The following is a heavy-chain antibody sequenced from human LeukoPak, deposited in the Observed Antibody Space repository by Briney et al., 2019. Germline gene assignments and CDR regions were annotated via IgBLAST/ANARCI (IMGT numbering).Heavy chain of an antibody. J-gene: IGHJ4*02. Sequence: SETLSLTCTVSGGSISIYYWSWVRQPPGKGLEWIGYVSYSGSTDYNPSLKSRVIISIDTSKNQFSLRLSSVTAADTAVYYCARENDRYGRIDYWGQGTLVTVSS. V-gene: IGHV4-59*01. D-gene: IGHD5-18*01. CDR1: GGSISIYY. CDR2: VSYSGST. CDR3: ARENDRYGRIDY.